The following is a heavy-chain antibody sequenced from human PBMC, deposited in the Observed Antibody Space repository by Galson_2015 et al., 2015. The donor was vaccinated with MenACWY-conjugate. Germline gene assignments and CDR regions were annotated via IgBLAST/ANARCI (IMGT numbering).Heavy chain of an antibody. J-gene: IGHJ3*02. CDR1: GFTFSSYW. Sequence: SLRLSCAASGFTFSSYWMSWVRQAPGKGLEWVANIKQDGSEKYYVDSVKGRFTISRDNAKNPLYLQMNSLRAEDTAVYYCAREGYCSSTSCYETHAFDIWGQGTMVTVSS. V-gene: IGHV3-7*03. D-gene: IGHD2-2*01. CDR2: IKQDGSEK. CDR3: AREGYCSSTSCYETHAFDI.